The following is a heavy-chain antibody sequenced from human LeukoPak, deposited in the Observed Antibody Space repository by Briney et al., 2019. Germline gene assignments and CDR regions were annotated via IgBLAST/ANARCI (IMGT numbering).Heavy chain of an antibody. CDR1: GFTFSSYA. Sequence: PGGSLRLSCAASGFTFSSYAMSWVRQAPGKGLEWVSAISGSGGSTYYADSVKGRFTISRDNSKNTLYLQMNSLRAEDTAVYYCAKDRFLEWFSQYNWFDPWGQGTLVTVSS. CDR3: AKDRFLEWFSQYNWFDP. D-gene: IGHD3-3*01. J-gene: IGHJ5*02. V-gene: IGHV3-23*01. CDR2: ISGSGGST.